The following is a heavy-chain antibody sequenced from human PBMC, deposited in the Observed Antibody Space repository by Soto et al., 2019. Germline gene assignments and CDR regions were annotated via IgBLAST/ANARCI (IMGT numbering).Heavy chain of an antibody. J-gene: IGHJ5*02. CDR2: IYHSGTT. CDR3: VRVRGNQLLGWFDP. Sequence: QVQLQESGPGLVKPSQTLSLTCTVSGGSISSGGYYWSWIRQHPGKGLEWIGYIYHSGTTYYNPSLKSRVTISVDTSKNQFSLKLTSVTAADTAVYYCVRVRGNQLLGWFDPWGQVTLVTVSS. V-gene: IGHV4-31*03. CDR1: GGSISSGGYY. D-gene: IGHD2-2*01.